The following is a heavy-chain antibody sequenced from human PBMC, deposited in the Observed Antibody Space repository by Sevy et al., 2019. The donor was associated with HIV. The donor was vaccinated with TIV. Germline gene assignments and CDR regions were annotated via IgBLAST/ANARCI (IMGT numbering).Heavy chain of an antibody. V-gene: IGHV3-48*02. CDR1: GFTFSNSG. J-gene: IGHJ4*02. CDR2: IGTTGGPT. Sequence: GGSLRLSCAASGFTFSNSGMNWVRQAPGKGPEWVSYIGTTGGPTYYADSVKGRFTISRDNAKNSLYLQMNSLRDDDTAGYYCARDSALAYWGQGTLVTVSS. CDR3: ARDSALAY.